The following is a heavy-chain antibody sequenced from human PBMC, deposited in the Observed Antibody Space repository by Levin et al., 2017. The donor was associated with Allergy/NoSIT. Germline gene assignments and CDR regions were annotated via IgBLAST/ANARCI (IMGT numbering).Heavy chain of an antibody. CDR2: ISSNGGST. D-gene: IGHD6-19*01. CDR1: GFTFSSFA. Sequence: GESLKISCSASGFTFSSFAMHWVRQAPGKGLEYASGISSNGGSTYYADSVKGRFTISRDNSKNTLYLQMSSLTTEDTAVYYCVKSARGAVAGTKYFDYWGQGTLVTVSS. V-gene: IGHV3-64D*06. J-gene: IGHJ4*02. CDR3: VKSARGAVAGTKYFDY.